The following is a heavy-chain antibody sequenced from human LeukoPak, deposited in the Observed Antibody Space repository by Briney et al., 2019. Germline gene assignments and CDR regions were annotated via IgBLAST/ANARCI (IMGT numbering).Heavy chain of an antibody. CDR2: INPNSGGT. J-gene: IGHJ4*02. D-gene: IGHD4-17*01. V-gene: IGHV1-2*06. Sequence: ASAKVSCKASGYTFTGYYMHWVRQAPGQGLEWMGRINPNSGGTNYAQKFQGRVTMTRDTSISTAYMELSRLRSDDTAVYYCARVSDTVTTDYWGQGTLVTVSS. CDR1: GYTFTGYY. CDR3: ARVSDTVTTDY.